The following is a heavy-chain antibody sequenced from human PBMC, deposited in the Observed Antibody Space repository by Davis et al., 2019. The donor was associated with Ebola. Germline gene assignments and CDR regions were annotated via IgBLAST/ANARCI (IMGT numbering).Heavy chain of an antibody. D-gene: IGHD1-14*01. J-gene: IGHJ6*02. CDR3: AREWLEPPYGMDV. CDR1: GFTFSSYW. CDR2: IKQDGSEK. Sequence: GESLKISCAASGFTFSSYWMSWVRQAPGKGLEWVANIKQDGSEKYYVDSVKGRFTISRDNAKNSLYLQMNSLRAEDTAVYYCAREWLEPPYGMDVWGQGTTVTVSS. V-gene: IGHV3-7*01.